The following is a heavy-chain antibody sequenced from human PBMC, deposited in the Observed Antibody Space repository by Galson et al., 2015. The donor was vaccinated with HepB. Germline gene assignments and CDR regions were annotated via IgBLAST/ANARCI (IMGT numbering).Heavy chain of an antibody. J-gene: IGHJ1*01. D-gene: IGHD3-3*01. Sequence: SLRLSCAASGFTFSSYAMSWVRQAPGKGLEWVSAISGSGGSTYYADSVKGRFTISRDNSKNTLYPQMNSLRAEDTAVYYCAKCNDFWSGYWGLYFQHWGQGTLVTVSS. CDR2: ISGSGGST. CDR1: GFTFSSYA. CDR3: AKCNDFWSGYWGLYFQH. V-gene: IGHV3-23*01.